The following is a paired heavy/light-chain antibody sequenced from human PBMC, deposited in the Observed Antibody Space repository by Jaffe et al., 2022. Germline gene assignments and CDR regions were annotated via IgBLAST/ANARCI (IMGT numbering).Light chain of an antibody. V-gene: IGLV7-46*01. J-gene: IGLJ2*01. CDR2: DTS. Sequence: QAVVTQEPSLTVSPGGTVTLTCGSSTGAVTSGHYPYWFQQKPGQAPRTLIYDTSNKHSWTPARFSGSLLGGKAALTLSGAQPEDEAEYYCLLSYSGAFVVFGGGTKLTVL. CDR3: LLSYSGAFVV. CDR1: TGAVTSGHY.
Heavy chain of an antibody. CDR3: AREGYCSGGSCYQSYFDY. J-gene: IGHJ4*02. CDR1: GGTFSSYA. V-gene: IGHV1-69*05. Sequence: QVQLVQSGAEVKKPGSSVKVSCKASGGTFSSYAISWVRQAPGQGLEWMGGIIPIFGTANYAQKFQGRVTITTDESTSTAYMELSSLRSEDTAVYYCAREGYCSGGSCYQSYFDYWGQGTLVTVSS. CDR2: IIPIFGTA. D-gene: IGHD2-15*01.